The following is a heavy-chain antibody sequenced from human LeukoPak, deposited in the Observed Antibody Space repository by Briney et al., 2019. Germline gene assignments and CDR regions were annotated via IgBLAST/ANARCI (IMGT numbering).Heavy chain of an antibody. CDR1: GGSISSSSYY. CDR3: ARGKADYYDFWSGYYN. V-gene: IGHV4-39*07. D-gene: IGHD3-3*01. J-gene: IGHJ4*02. Sequence: KPSETLSLTCTVSGGSISSSSYYWGWIRQPPGKGLEWIGSIYYSGSTYYNPSLKGRVTISVDTSKNQFSLKLSSVTAADTAVYYCARGKADYYDFWSGYYNWGQGTLVTVSS. CDR2: IYYSGST.